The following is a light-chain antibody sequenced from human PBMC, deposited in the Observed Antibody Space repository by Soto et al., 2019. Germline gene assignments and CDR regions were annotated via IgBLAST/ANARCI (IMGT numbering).Light chain of an antibody. J-gene: IGKJ1*01. CDR3: QHYVTSLTT. CDR1: QSVTSNY. V-gene: IGKV3-20*01. CDR2: GAS. Sequence: EIVLTRSPGTLSLSPGERATLSCGASQSVTSNYLAWYQQKPGQAPRLLIFGASIRVTGIPDRFIGSGSGTDFTLTISRLEPEDFAVYYCQHYVTSLTTFGQGTKVDIK.